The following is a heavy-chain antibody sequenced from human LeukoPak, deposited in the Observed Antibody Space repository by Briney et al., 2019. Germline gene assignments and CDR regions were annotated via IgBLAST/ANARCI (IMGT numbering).Heavy chain of an antibody. J-gene: IGHJ4*02. CDR1: GYTFTSYD. CDR3: ARGLRWAVADFFDY. Sequence: ASVKVSCKASGYTFTSYDINWVRQATGQGLEWMGWMNPNSGNTGYAQEFQGRVTMTRNTSISTAYMGLSSLRSEDTAVYYCARGLRWAVADFFDYWGQGTLVTVSS. CDR2: MNPNSGNT. V-gene: IGHV1-8*01. D-gene: IGHD6-19*01.